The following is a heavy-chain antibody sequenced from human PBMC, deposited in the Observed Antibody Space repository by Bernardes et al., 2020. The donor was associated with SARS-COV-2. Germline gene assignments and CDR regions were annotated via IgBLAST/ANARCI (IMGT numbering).Heavy chain of an antibody. Sequence: ETLSLTCGVYGGSFSGYYWNWIRQPPGKGLEWIGEINHSGSTNYNPSLKSRVTTSVDTSKNQFSLKLSSVTAADTAVYYCARGGTLELRYYYGMDVWGQGTTVTVSS. V-gene: IGHV4-34*01. CDR2: INHSGST. CDR1: GGSFSGYY. J-gene: IGHJ6*02. CDR3: ARGGTLELRYYYGMDV. D-gene: IGHD1-7*01.